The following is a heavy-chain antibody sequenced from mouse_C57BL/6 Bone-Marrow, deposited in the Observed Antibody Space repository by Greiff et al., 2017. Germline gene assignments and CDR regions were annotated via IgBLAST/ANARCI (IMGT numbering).Heavy chain of an antibody. CDR2: ILPGSGST. J-gene: IGHJ2*01. CDR3: AREATVAYFDY. D-gene: IGHD1-1*01. CDR1: GYTFTGYW. Sequence: VQRVESGAELMKPGASVKLSCKATGYTFTGYWIEWVKQRPGHGLEWIGEILPGSGSTTSNEKFKGKATFTADTSSNTAYMQISSLTTEDSAIYYCAREATVAYFDYWGQGTTLTVSS. V-gene: IGHV1-9*01.